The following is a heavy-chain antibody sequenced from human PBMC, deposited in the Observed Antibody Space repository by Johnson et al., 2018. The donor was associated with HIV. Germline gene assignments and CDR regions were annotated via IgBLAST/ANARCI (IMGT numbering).Heavy chain of an antibody. CDR2: ISYDGTEK. V-gene: IGHV3-30*14. Sequence: QVHLVESGGGVVQPGRSLRLSCAASGFTFSSYAMHWVRQAPGKGLEGVAVISYDGTEKYYAESVKARFTISRDNSNNTLYIQMNSLRVEDTALYYCARDGDDGDEADDTKGAFDIWGQGTMVTVSS. J-gene: IGHJ3*02. CDR3: ARDGDDGDEADDTKGAFDI. CDR1: GFTFSSYA. D-gene: IGHD3-9*01.